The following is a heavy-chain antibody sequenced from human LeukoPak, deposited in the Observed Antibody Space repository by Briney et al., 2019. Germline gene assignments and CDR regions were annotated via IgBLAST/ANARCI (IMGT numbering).Heavy chain of an antibody. J-gene: IGHJ5*02. Sequence: ASVKVSCTASGYTFTGYYMHWVRQAPGQGLEWMGWINPNSGGTDYAQKFQGRVTMTRDTSISTAYMELSRLRSDDTAVYYCARAGMAAKNWFDPWGQGTLVTVSS. CDR2: INPNSGGT. V-gene: IGHV1-2*02. CDR1: GYTFTGYY. D-gene: IGHD5-24*01. CDR3: ARAGMAAKNWFDP.